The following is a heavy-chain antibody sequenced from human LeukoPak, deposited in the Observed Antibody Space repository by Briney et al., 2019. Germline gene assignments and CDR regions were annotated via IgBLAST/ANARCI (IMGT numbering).Heavy chain of an antibody. CDR2: FDPEDGET. V-gene: IGHV1-24*01. CDR3: ATDHPSRYDSSGYYFLVY. J-gene: IGHJ4*02. CDR1: GYTLTELS. D-gene: IGHD3-22*01. Sequence: GASVKVSCKVSGYTLTELSMHWVRQAPGKGLEWMGGFDPEDGETIYAQKFQGRVTMTEDTSTDTAYMELSSLRSEDTAVYYCATDHPSRYDSSGYYFLVYWGQGTLVTVSS.